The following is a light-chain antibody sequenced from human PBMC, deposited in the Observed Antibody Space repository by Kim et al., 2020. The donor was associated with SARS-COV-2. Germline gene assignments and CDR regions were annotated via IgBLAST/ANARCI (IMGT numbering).Light chain of an antibody. Sequence: QSVLTQPTSASGSPGQSVTISCTGTHTDIGIYDYVSWYQQHPGEVPKLLIYEVSKRPSGVPDRFSGSKSANTASLTVSGLLPEDEADYYCSAYAGHNTVIFGGGTKVTVL. CDR3: SAYAGHNTVI. CDR1: HTDIGIYDY. J-gene: IGLJ2*01. V-gene: IGLV2-8*01. CDR2: EVS.